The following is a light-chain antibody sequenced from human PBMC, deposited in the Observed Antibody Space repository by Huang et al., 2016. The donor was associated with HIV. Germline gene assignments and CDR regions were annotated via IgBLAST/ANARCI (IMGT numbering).Light chain of an antibody. CDR2: WAS. CDR3: QQYYKTPLT. Sequence: DIVMTQSPDYLAVSLGEMATITCKSSQSVFHSSNKNNYLPRYQQKPGQPPRLLIYWASARESGVPARFNGSGSGTDFTFTISNLQAEDVAVYYCQQYYKTPLTFGGGTKVEIK. CDR1: QSVFHSSNKNNY. J-gene: IGKJ4*01. V-gene: IGKV4-1*01.